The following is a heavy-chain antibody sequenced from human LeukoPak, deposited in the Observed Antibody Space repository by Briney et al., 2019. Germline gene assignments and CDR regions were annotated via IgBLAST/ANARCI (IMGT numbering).Heavy chain of an antibody. V-gene: IGHV1-24*01. CDR3: ATQNCSSTSCYANYFDY. Sequence: VASVKVSCKVSGYTLTELSMHWVRQAPGKGLEWMGGFDPEDGETIYAQKFQGRVTMTEGTSTDTAYMELSSLRSEDTAVYYCATQNCSSTSCYANYFDYWGQGTLVTVSS. D-gene: IGHD2-2*01. CDR2: FDPEDGET. J-gene: IGHJ4*02. CDR1: GYTLTELS.